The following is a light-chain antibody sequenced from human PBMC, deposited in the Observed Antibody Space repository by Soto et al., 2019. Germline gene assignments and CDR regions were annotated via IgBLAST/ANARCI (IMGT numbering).Light chain of an antibody. Sequence: DLQMTQSPSSLSVSVGDRVTITCQASQDITNYLNWYQQKPGRAPKLLIFDASILEPGVPSRFSGSGSGKDFTFTITSLQAEDIATYYCQQFDNLPITFGQGTRLDIK. CDR1: QDITNY. CDR2: DAS. V-gene: IGKV1-33*01. J-gene: IGKJ5*01. CDR3: QQFDNLPIT.